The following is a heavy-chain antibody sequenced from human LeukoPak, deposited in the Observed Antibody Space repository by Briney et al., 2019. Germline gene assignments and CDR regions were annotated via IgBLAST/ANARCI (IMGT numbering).Heavy chain of an antibody. J-gene: IGHJ4*02. D-gene: IGHD5-12*01. CDR3: ARGIRVATILDY. CDR1: IGSISSGGYF. V-gene: IGHV4-30-2*01. CDR2: IYHNESP. Sequence: KPSQTLSLTCALSIGSISSGGYFGSWIWQPPGEGLEWIGYIYHNESPYYNPSLKSRVTISVDRSKNQFSLKLSSVTAADTAVYYCARGIRVATILDYWGQGTLVTVSS.